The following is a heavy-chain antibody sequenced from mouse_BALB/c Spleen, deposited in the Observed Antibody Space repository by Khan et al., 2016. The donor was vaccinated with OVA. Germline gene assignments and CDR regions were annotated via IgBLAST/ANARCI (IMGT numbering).Heavy chain of an antibody. Sequence: EVELVESGGDLVKPGGSLKLSCAASGFTFSSYSMSWVRQTPDKRLVWVTTISSVGDYTYYPDCVKGRFTISRDTAKNPLYLQMSSVKTEDTAMNYYASHLTGSFVYWGQGTLVTVSA. CDR3: ASHLTGSFVY. CDR2: ISSVGDYT. CDR1: GFTFSSYS. V-gene: IGHV5-6*01. D-gene: IGHD4-1*01. J-gene: IGHJ3*01.